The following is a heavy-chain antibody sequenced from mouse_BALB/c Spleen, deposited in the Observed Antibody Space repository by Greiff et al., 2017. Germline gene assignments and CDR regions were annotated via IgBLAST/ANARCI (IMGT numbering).Heavy chain of an antibody. J-gene: IGHJ4*01. CDR1: GFNIKDYY. V-gene: IGHV14-4*02. CDR3: NAWWHYYAMDY. D-gene: IGHD1-1*02. Sequence: VQLKQSGAELVRSGASVKLSCTASGFNIKDYYMHWVKQRPEQGLEWIGWIDPENGDTEYAPKFQGKATMTADTSSNTAYLQLSSLTSEDTAVYCCNAWWHYYAMDYWGQGTSVTVSS. CDR2: IDPENGDT.